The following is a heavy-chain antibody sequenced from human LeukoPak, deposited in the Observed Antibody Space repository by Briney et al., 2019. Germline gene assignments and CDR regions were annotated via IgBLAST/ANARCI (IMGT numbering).Heavy chain of an antibody. J-gene: IGHJ4*02. CDR3: ASEILFGSFDY. Sequence: GRSLRLSCAASGFTLSSYAMHSVRQAPGKGLEWVAVISYDGSNKYYADSVKGRFTISRDNSKNTLYLQMNSLRAEDTAVYYCASEILFGSFDYWGQGTLVSVSS. CDR2: ISYDGSNK. CDR1: GFTLSSYA. D-gene: IGHD3-3*01. V-gene: IGHV3-30*04.